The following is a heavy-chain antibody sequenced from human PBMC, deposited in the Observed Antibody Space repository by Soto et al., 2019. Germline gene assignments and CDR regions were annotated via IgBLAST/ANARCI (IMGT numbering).Heavy chain of an antibody. D-gene: IGHD3-10*01. CDR3: AKDAISMVRGVNNWFDP. J-gene: IGHJ5*02. Sequence: EVQLLESGGGLVQPGGSLTLSCAASGFTFSSYAMTWVRQAPGKGLEWVSGISGGGGVSTYYADSVKGRFTISRDNSMNTLYLQMNRLRAEDTAVYYWAKDAISMVRGVNNWFDPWGQGTLVTVSS. V-gene: IGHV3-23*01. CDR2: ISGGGGVST. CDR1: GFTFSSYA.